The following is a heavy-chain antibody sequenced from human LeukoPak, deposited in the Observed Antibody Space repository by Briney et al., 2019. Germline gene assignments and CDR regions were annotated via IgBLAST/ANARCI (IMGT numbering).Heavy chain of an antibody. J-gene: IGHJ3*02. CDR1: GGTFSSYA. D-gene: IGHD4-17*01. CDR2: IIPISGTA. Sequence: SVKVSCKASGGTFSSYAISWVRQAPGQGLEWMGGIIPISGTANYAQKFQGRVTITADESTSTAYMELSSLRSEDTAVYYCARGKDYGDYRDAFDIWGQGTMVTVSS. CDR3: ARGKDYGDYRDAFDI. V-gene: IGHV1-69*13.